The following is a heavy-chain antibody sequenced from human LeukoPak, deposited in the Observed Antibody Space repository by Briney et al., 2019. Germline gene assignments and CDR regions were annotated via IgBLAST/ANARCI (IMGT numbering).Heavy chain of an antibody. CDR1: GGSFSGYY. CDR3: ARRGAYYYYGMDV. CDR2: INHSGNT. Sequence: SETLSLTCAVYGGSFSGYYWTWIRQPPGKGLEWIGEINHSGNTNYNPSLKSRVAISVDTSKNQFSLKLSSVTAADTAVYYCARRGAYYYYGMDVWGQGTTVTVSS. D-gene: IGHD1-26*01. V-gene: IGHV4-34*01. J-gene: IGHJ6*02.